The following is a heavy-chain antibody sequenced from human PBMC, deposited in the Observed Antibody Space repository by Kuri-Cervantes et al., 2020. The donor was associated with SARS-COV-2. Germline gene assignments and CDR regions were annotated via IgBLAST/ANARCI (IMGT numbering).Heavy chain of an antibody. CDR3: ARLSVWFGESDAFDI. J-gene: IGHJ3*02. CDR1: GGSFSGYY. D-gene: IGHD3-10*01. V-gene: IGHV4-34*01. Sequence: GSLRLSCAVYGGSFSGYYWSWIRQPPGKGLEWIGEINHSGSTNYNPSLKSRVTVSVDTSKNQFSLKLSSVTAADTAVYYCARLSVWFGESDAFDIWGQGTMVTVSS. CDR2: INHSGST.